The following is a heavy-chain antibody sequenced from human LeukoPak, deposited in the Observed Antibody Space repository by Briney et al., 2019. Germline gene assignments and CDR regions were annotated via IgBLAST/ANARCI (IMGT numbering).Heavy chain of an antibody. J-gene: IGHJ4*02. Sequence: GGSLRLSCAASGFSFNYVWMSWVRQAPGKGLEWVSIISGSGDTTSYTDSVKGRFTISRDNSKNTLYLQMDSLRVGDTAIYYCAKVGGNTWHVPTDSWGQGTLVTVSS. CDR1: GFSFNYV. CDR3: AKVGGNTWHVPTDS. D-gene: IGHD4-23*01. V-gene: IGHV3-23*01. CDR2: ISGSGDTT.